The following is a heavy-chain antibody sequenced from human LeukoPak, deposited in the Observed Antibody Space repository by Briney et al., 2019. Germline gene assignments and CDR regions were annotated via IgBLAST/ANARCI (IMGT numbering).Heavy chain of an antibody. CDR1: GFTFNNYW. Sequence: GGSLRLSCAASGFTFNNYWMHWVRQAPGKGLVWVSRSNGDGSSTSHADSVKGRFTISRDNAKNTLCLQMNSLRAEDAAVYYCVREGLYCINGACFRAAFDYWGQGALVTVSS. V-gene: IGHV3-74*01. CDR2: SNGDGSST. D-gene: IGHD2-8*01. CDR3: VREGLYCINGACFRAAFDY. J-gene: IGHJ4*02.